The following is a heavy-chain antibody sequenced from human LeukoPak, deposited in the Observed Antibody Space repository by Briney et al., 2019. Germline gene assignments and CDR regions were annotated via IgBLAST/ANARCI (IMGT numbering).Heavy chain of an antibody. CDR2: ISAYNGHT. CDR1: GYTLTNYG. D-gene: IGHD3-22*01. V-gene: IGHV1-18*01. Sequence: GASVKVSCKASGYTLTNYGINWVRQAPGQGLEWMGWISAYNGHTNYAQNLQGRVTMTTDTSTSTAYMELRSLRSDDTAVYFCARDSSGFPRDASDYWGQGTLVTVSS. J-gene: IGHJ4*02. CDR3: ARDSSGFPRDASDY.